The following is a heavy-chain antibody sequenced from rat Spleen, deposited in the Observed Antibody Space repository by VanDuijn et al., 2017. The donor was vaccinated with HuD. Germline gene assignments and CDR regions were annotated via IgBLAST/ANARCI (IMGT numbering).Heavy chain of an antibody. Sequence: EVQLVESGGGLVQPGRSMKLSCAALGFTFSDYYMAWVRQAPTKGLEWVASISSGGGGTYYADSVEGRFTISRDNAKSTLYLQMDSLRSEDTATYYCVRHGYTRYYFDYWGQGVMVTVSS. CDR3: VRHGYTRYYFDY. CDR1: GFTFSDYY. J-gene: IGHJ2*01. V-gene: IGHV5-25*01. D-gene: IGHD1-9*01. CDR2: ISSGGGGT.